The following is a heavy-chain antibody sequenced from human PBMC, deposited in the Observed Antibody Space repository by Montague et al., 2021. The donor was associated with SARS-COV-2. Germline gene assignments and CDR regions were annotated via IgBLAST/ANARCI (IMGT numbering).Heavy chain of an antibody. CDR1: GDSMTSASYF. V-gene: IGHV4-61*09. CDR3: ARDRPESWRISPGLAGLFATLVHSASGMDV. D-gene: IGHD2-8*01. CDR2: IQTSGTS. Sequence: TLSLTCSVSGDSMTSASYFWTWIRQPAGKGLEWIGHIQTSGTSNYNPSLKGRVTMSTDTSKNQFSLGLRSVTATDTAVYFCARDRPESWRISPGLAGLFATLVHSASGMDVWGQGTTVTVS. J-gene: IGHJ6*02.